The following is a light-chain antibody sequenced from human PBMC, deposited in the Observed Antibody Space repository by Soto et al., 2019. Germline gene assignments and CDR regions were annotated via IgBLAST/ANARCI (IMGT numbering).Light chain of an antibody. CDR3: QQYHTWPVT. CDR2: GAS. V-gene: IGKV3-15*01. CDR1: QGINRK. J-gene: IGKJ4*01. Sequence: IVMTQSPATLSVSPGERVTFSCRASQGINRKLAWYQHKAGQAPRLLISGASTGATGIPARFSGSGSGTEFTLTINSLQSEDSALYYCQQYHTWPVTFVGGTKVEI.